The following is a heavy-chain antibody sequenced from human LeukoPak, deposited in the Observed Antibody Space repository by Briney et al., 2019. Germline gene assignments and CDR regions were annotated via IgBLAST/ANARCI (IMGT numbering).Heavy chain of an antibody. CDR2: ISGSGGST. CDR1: GFTFSSYA. Sequence: PGGSLRLSCAASGFTFSSYAMSWVRQAPGKGLEWVSAISGSGGSTYYADSVKGRFTISRDNSKNTLYLQMNSLRAEDTAVYYCAKDQEGFNYYGSGSYQFYGGQGTMVTVSS. J-gene: IGHJ3*01. V-gene: IGHV3-23*01. CDR3: AKDQEGFNYYGSGSYQFY. D-gene: IGHD3-10*01.